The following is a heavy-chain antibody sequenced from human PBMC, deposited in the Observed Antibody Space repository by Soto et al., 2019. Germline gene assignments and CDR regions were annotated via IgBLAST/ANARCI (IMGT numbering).Heavy chain of an antibody. V-gene: IGHV3-23*01. D-gene: IGHD2-2*01. CDR3: AKGDFGQLLSFDY. Sequence: GGSLRLSCAASGFTFSTYAMTWVRQAPGKGLEWVSAISDSGGSTYYADSVKGRFTITRDNSKSTLYLQMNSLRAEDTAVYYCAKGDFGQLLSFDYWGQGTLVTVS. J-gene: IGHJ4*02. CDR1: GFTFSTYA. CDR2: ISDSGGST.